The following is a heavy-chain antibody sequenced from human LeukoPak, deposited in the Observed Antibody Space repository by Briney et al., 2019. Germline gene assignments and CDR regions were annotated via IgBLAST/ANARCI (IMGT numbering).Heavy chain of an antibody. Sequence: SVKVSCKASGGTFSSYTISWVRQAPGQGLEWMGGIIPIFGSANYAQNFQGRVTITADESTSTAYMELSSLRSEDTAVYYCAIHPYDYWYFDLWGRGTLVTVPS. CDR3: AIHPYDYWYFDL. J-gene: IGHJ2*01. V-gene: IGHV1-69*13. CDR2: IIPIFGSA. D-gene: IGHD5-12*01. CDR1: GGTFSSYT.